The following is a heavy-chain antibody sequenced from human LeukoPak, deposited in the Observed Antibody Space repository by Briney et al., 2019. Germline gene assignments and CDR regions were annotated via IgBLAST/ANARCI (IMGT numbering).Heavy chain of an antibody. J-gene: IGHJ4*02. V-gene: IGHV3-30*02. Sequence: GGSLRLSCAASGFTFSSYGMHWVRQAPGKGLEWVAFIRYDGSNKYYADSVKGRFTISRDNSKNTLYLQMNSLRAEDTAVYYCFIVVVPAAMYSFGGNFDYWGQGTLVTVSS. CDR1: GFTFSSYG. D-gene: IGHD2-2*01. CDR2: IRYDGSNK. CDR3: FIVVVPAAMYSFGGNFDY.